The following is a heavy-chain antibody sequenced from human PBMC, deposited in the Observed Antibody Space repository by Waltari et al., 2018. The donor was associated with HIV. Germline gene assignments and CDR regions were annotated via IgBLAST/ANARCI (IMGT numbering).Heavy chain of an antibody. D-gene: IGHD3-3*01. CDR2: INPNGGNR. CDR3: TVARPGAMFGDL. CDR1: AASLDTLD. V-gene: IGHV1-8*01. Sequence: VQLVLSGSALKQQGPSATVSCRAYAASLDTLDVHWVGQATGQGLGWGGWINPNGGNRGYARKSGGRVALTKNAATNTVYLELKSLASQDSGAYFCTVARPGAMFGDLWGQGTQVTVSS. J-gene: IGHJ4*02.